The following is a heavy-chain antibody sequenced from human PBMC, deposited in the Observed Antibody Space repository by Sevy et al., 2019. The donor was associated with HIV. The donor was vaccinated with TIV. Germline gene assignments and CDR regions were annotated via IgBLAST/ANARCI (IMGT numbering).Heavy chain of an antibody. CDR3: VRGVATNGGF. D-gene: IGHD2-15*01. Sequence: GGSLRLSCAASGFSLNSFWMNWVRQTPGKGLEWVDNINQNGSVTYYVDSMKGRFTISRDNSRNLLYRQMTSLRVEDTARYYCVRGVATNGGFWGQGTLVTVSS. J-gene: IGHJ4*02. CDR2: INQNGSVT. V-gene: IGHV3-7*01. CDR1: GFSLNSFW.